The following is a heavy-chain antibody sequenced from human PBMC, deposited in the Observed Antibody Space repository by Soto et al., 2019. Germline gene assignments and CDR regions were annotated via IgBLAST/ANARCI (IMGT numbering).Heavy chain of an antibody. Sequence: SETLSLTCTVSGGSISSSSYYWGWIRQPPGKGLEWIGSIYYSGSTYYNPSLKSRVTISVDTSKNQFSLKLSSVTAADTAVYYCARLEFTHWQFDYWGQGTLVTVSS. V-gene: IGHV4-39*01. J-gene: IGHJ4*02. D-gene: IGHD1-1*01. CDR2: IYYSGST. CDR3: ARLEFTHWQFDY. CDR1: GGSISSSSYY.